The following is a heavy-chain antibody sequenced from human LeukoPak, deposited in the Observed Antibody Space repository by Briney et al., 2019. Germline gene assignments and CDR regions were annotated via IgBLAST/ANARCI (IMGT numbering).Heavy chain of an antibody. CDR3: ARQENYDFVWGSYDY. V-gene: IGHV4-39*01. CDR2: TYYSGST. J-gene: IGHJ4*02. D-gene: IGHD3-16*01. Sequence: SETLSLTCTVSGGSISNSNYYWGWIRQSPGTGLEWIGNTYYSGSTYYNPSLKSRVTISVDTSKNQFSLKLSSVTAADTAVYYCARQENYDFVWGSYDYWGQGTLVTVSS. CDR1: GGSISNSNYY.